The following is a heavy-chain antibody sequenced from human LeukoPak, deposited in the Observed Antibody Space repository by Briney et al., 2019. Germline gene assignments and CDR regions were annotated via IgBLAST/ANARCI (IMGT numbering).Heavy chain of an antibody. V-gene: IGHV3-53*01. CDR3: ARAGPIYDSSGYYPDY. Sequence: GGSLRLSCAASGFTLNSNYMSWARQAPGKGLEWVSVIYSGGSTYYADSVKGRFTISRDNSKNTLYLQMNSLRAEDTAVYYCARAGPIYDSSGYYPDYWGQGTLVTVSS. CDR1: GFTLNSNY. J-gene: IGHJ4*02. D-gene: IGHD3-22*01. CDR2: IYSGGST.